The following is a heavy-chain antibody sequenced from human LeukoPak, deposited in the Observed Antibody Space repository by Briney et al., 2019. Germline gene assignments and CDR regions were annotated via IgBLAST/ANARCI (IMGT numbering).Heavy chain of an antibody. D-gene: IGHD6-19*01. CDR3: TRERRGYSSGWSPRFFDY. J-gene: IGHJ4*02. CDR1: GFTFGDYA. V-gene: IGHV3-49*03. Sequence: GGSLRLSCTASGFTFGDYAMSWFRQAPGKGLQWVGFIRSKAYGGTTEYAASVKGRFTISRDVSKSIASLQMNSLKTEDTAVYYCTRERRGYSSGWSPRFFDYWGQGTLVTVSS. CDR2: IRSKAYGGTT.